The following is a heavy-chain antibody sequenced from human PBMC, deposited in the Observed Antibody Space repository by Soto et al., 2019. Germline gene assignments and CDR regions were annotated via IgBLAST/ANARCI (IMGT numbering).Heavy chain of an antibody. J-gene: IGHJ5*02. CDR1: GGSISSYY. V-gene: IGHV4-59*01. CDR3: AREIMVRGVIVWFDP. CDR2: IYYSGST. D-gene: IGHD3-10*01. Sequence: QVQLQESGPGLVKPSETLSLTCTVSGGSISSYYWSWIRQPPGKGLEWIGYIYYSGSTNYNPSLKSRVTISVDTSKNQFSLKMSSVTAADTAVYYCAREIMVRGVIVWFDPWGQGTLVTVSS.